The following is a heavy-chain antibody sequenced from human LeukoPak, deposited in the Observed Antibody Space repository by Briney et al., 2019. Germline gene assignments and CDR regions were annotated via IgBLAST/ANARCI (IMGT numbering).Heavy chain of an antibody. J-gene: IGHJ5*02. Sequence: PGGSLRLSCAASGFTLNNYAMTWVRQAPGKGLEWVSAITGRFTISRDNSKNTLYLQMTSLRTDDTAVYYCAKDGYDFWSAYQIDLWGQGTMVTVSS. D-gene: IGHD3-3*01. V-gene: IGHV3-23*01. CDR3: AKDGYDFWSAYQIDL. CDR1: GFTLNNYA. CDR2: I.